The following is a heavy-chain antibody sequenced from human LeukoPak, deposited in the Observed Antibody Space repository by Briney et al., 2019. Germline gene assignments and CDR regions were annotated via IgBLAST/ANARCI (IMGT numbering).Heavy chain of an antibody. Sequence: PSETLSLTCTVSGGSIRSYYWSWIRQPPGKGLEWIGYIYYSGSTNYNPSLKSRVTISVDTSKNQFSLKLTSVTAADTAVYFCAITPRPKNIFDPWGQGTLVTVSS. CDR2: IYYSGST. CDR3: AITPRPKNIFDP. D-gene: IGHD6-6*01. CDR1: GGSIRSYY. V-gene: IGHV4-59*01. J-gene: IGHJ5*02.